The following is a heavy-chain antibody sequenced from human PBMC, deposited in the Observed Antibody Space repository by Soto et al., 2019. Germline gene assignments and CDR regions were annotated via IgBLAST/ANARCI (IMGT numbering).Heavy chain of an antibody. CDR1: GGSISSGDYY. D-gene: IGHD1-26*01. J-gene: IGHJ4*02. Sequence: PSETLSLTCTVSGGSISSGDYYWSWIRQPPGKGLEWIGYIYYSGSTCYNPSLKSRVTISVDTSKNQFSLKLSSVTAADTAVYYCARVPGGSYYSDYWGQGTLVTVSS. CDR3: ARVPGGSYYSDY. V-gene: IGHV4-30-4*01. CDR2: IYYSGST.